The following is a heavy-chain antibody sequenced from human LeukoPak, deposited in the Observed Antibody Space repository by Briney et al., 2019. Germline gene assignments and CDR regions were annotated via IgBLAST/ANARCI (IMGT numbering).Heavy chain of an antibody. CDR1: GYTFTSYY. J-gene: IGHJ5*02. CDR3: ARDPGEYYDFWSAPDP. CDR2: INPSGGST. D-gene: IGHD3-3*01. Sequence: GASVKVSCKASGYTFTSYYIHWVRQAPGQGLEWMGIINPSGGSTSYAQKFQGRVTMTRDTSTSTVYMELSSLRSEDTAMYYCARDPGEYYDFWSAPDPWGQGTLVTVSS. V-gene: IGHV1-46*01.